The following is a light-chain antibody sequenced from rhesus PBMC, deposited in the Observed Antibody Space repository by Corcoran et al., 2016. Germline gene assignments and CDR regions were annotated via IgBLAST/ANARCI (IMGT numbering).Light chain of an antibody. CDR2: KAS. CDR1: ENVNNY. J-gene: IGKJ3*01. Sequence: DIQMTQSPSSLSASVGDRVTITCRASENVNNYLNWYKQKPGKAPKLLIYKASTLQSGVPSRFSGSGCGTEYTFTISSLQPEDVATYYCQHGYGTPFTFGPGTKLDIK. V-gene: IGKV1-74*01. CDR3: QHGYGTPFT.